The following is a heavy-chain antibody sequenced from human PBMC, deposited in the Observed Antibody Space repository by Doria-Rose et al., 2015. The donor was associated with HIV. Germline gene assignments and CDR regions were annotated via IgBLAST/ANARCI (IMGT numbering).Heavy chain of an antibody. V-gene: IGHV2-26*01. J-gene: IGHJ4*02. D-gene: IGHD6-13*01. Sequence: QVTLKESGPVLVKPTETLTPTCTVSGVSLSSPGMGVSWIRQPPGRALEWLANMFSDDERSYKSSLKIRLTISRGTSKGQVVLTMTDMDPVDTATYYCARIKSSRWYHKYYFDFWGQGTLVIVSA. CDR3: ARIKSSRWYHKYYFDF. CDR1: GVSLSSPGMG. CDR2: MFSDDER.